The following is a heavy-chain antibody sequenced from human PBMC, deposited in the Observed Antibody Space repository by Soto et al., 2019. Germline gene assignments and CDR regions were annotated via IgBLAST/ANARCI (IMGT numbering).Heavy chain of an antibody. CDR3: ARVYDASGYPHFDY. CDR2: IYYSGST. Sequence: SETLSLTCTVSGGSISSGAYYWSWIRQHPGKGLEWIGYIYYSGSTYYNPSLKSRVTISGDTSKNQFSLKLGSVTAADTAVYYCARVYDASGYPHFDYWGQGTLVTVSS. V-gene: IGHV4-31*03. CDR1: GGSISSGAYY. D-gene: IGHD5-12*01. J-gene: IGHJ4*02.